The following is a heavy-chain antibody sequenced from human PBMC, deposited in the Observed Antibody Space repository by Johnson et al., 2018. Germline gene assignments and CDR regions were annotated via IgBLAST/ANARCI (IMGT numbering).Heavy chain of an antibody. CDR2: VSSTGDNT. J-gene: IGHJ3*01. V-gene: IGHV3-23*01. CDR3: AGVSHDVTRGYLGGGFDV. CDR1: GFSISNFA. Sequence: EVQLLETGGGLVQPGGSXRLSCAASGFSISNFAMSWVRQAPGRGLEWVSFVSSTGDNTNYADSVKGRFTISRDNAKNTLYLQMNSLRAEDTAIYSCAGVSHDVTRGYLGGGFDVWGQGTMVTVSS. D-gene: IGHD7-27*01.